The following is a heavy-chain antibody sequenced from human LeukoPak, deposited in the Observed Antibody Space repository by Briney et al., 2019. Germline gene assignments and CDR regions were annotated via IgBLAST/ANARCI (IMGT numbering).Heavy chain of an antibody. J-gene: IGHJ4*02. V-gene: IGHV4-39*07. CDR3: ATSGYPLIEFAY. CDR2: IYYSGSA. D-gene: IGHD5-12*01. Sequence: SETLSLTCTVSGGSISSSSYYWGWIRQPPGKGLEWIGSIYYSGSAYYNPSLKSRVTISVDTSKNQFSLKLSSVTAADTAVYYCATSGYPLIEFAYWGKGTLVTVSS. CDR1: GGSISSSSYY.